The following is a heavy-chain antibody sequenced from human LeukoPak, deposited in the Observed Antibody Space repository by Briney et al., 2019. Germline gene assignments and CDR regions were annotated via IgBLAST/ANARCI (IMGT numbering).Heavy chain of an antibody. Sequence: GASVKVSCKTSGGILSDYAINWVRQAPGQGLEWMGRIIPMFGATKYPQKFQGRVTITAERIVADKSATTAYMGLSTLIYEDTAIYYCARVDSCSRSSCPYYFDQWGQGTLVTVST. J-gene: IGHJ4*02. D-gene: IGHD6-13*01. CDR1: GGILSDYA. CDR3: ARVDSCSRSSCPYYFDQ. V-gene: IGHV1-69*06. CDR2: IIPMFGAT.